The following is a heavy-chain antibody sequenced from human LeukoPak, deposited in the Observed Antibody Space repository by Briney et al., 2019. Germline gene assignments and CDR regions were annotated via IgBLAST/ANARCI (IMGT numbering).Heavy chain of an antibody. D-gene: IGHD3-3*01. Sequence: GGSLRLSCAASGFTFSSYGMHWVRQAPGKGLEWVAFIRYDGSNKYYADSVKGRFTISRDNSKNTLYLQMNSLRAEDTAVYYCAKDSGGLRFLEWLSEWGQGTLVTVSS. CDR1: GFTFSSYG. CDR3: AKDSGGLRFLEWLSE. V-gene: IGHV3-30*02. J-gene: IGHJ4*02. CDR2: IRYDGSNK.